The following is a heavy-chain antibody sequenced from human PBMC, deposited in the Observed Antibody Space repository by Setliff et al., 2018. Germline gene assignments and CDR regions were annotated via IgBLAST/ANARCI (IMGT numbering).Heavy chain of an antibody. J-gene: IGHJ4*02. CDR3: SRLVRYCTRTSCQRLSGGEF. V-gene: IGHV1-18*01. Sequence: ASVKVSCKTSGYTFTDYGITWVRQAPGQGLEWMGWISAHTGNTYYTPKLHGRVTLTTDTSTSTDYMELTSLGSDDTAVYYCSRLVRYCTRTSCQRLSGGEFWGQGTLVTVSS. D-gene: IGHD2-15*01. CDR1: GYTFTDYG. CDR2: ISAHTGNT.